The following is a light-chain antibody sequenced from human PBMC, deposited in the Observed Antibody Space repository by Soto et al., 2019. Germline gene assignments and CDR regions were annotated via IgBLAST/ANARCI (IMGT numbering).Light chain of an antibody. V-gene: IGKV3-20*01. CDR2: GAS. J-gene: IGKJ4*01. Sequence: EIVLTQSPGTLSLSPGERAPLSCRASQSVSSSYLAWYQQKPGQAPRLLIYGASSRATGIPDRFSGSGSGTDFTLTISRLEPEDFAVYYCQQYGSSLLTFGGGTKVDI. CDR3: QQYGSSLLT. CDR1: QSVSSSY.